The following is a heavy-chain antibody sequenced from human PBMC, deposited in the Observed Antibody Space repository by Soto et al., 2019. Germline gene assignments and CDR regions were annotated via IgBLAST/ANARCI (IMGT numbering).Heavy chain of an antibody. V-gene: IGHV3-23*01. Sequence: GGSLRLSCAASGFTFSSYAMSWVRQAPGKGLEWVSAISGSGGSTYYADSVKGRFTISRDNSKNTLYLQMNSLRAEDTAVYYCAKEEDFDWLLYPASIDYWGQGTLVTVSS. D-gene: IGHD3-9*01. CDR3: AKEEDFDWLLYPASIDY. CDR1: GFTFSSYA. CDR2: ISGSGGST. J-gene: IGHJ4*02.